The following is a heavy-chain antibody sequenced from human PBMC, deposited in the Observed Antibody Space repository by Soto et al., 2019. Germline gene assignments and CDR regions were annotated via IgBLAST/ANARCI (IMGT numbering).Heavy chain of an antibody. CDR3: ARSPGNRRSVGATTFDY. V-gene: IGHV4-39*01. D-gene: IGHD1-26*01. Sequence: QLQLQESGPGLVKPSETLSLTCTVSGGSISSSTYYWGWIRQPPGKGLEWIGSIYYSGSSYYNPSLKSRVTISEDTSKNQFSLKLSSVTAADTAVYYCARSPGNRRSVGATTFDYWGQGTLVTVSS. CDR2: IYYSGSS. J-gene: IGHJ4*02. CDR1: GGSISSSTYY.